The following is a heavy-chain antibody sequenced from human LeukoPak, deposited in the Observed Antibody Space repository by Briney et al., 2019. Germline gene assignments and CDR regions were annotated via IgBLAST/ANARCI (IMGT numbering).Heavy chain of an antibody. CDR1: GGSISSGGYY. D-gene: IGHD3-22*01. J-gene: IGHJ4*02. Sequence: SETLSLTCTVSGGSISSGGYYWSWVRQHPGKGLEWVGYIYYSGSTYYNPSLKSRVTISVGTTKNQFSLKLSSVTAADTAVYYCARDPYDSSSLWGQGTLVTVSS. CDR2: IYYSGST. V-gene: IGHV4-31*03. CDR3: ARDPYDSSSL.